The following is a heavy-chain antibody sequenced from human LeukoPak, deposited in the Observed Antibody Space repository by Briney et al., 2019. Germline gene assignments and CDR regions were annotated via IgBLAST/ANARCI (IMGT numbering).Heavy chain of an antibody. J-gene: IGHJ4*02. CDR1: GYTFTGYY. V-gene: IGHV1-2*02. Sequence: ASVKVSCKASGYTFTGYYMHWVRQAPGQGLEWMGWINPNNGGTNYAQKFQGRVTMTRDTSISTAYMELNRLRSDDTAVYYCARDPYSNYFDYWGQGTLLTVSS. D-gene: IGHD5-18*01. CDR3: ARDPYSNYFDY. CDR2: INPNNGGT.